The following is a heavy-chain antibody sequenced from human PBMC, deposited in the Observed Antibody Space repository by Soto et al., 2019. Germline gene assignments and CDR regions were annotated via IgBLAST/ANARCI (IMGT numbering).Heavy chain of an antibody. D-gene: IGHD3-3*01. CDR3: AREVRFLDAYYYYYYYMDV. CDR2: MNPNSGNT. CDR1: GYTFTSYD. J-gene: IGHJ6*03. V-gene: IGHV1-8*01. Sequence: ASVKVSCKASGYTFTSYDINWVRQATGQGLEWMGWMNPNSGNTGYAQKFQGRVTMTRNTSISTAYMELSSLRSEDTAVYYCAREVRFLDAYYYYYYYMDVWGKGTTVTVSS.